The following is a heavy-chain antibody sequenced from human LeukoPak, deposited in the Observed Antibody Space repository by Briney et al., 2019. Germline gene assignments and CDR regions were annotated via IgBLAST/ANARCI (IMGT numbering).Heavy chain of an antibody. D-gene: IGHD1-26*01. CDR1: GFTFSSYW. CDR3: ARDPYSGNYGAYYYYYMDV. CDR2: INQDGSEK. Sequence: GGSLRLSCAASGFTFSSYWMNWVRQAPGKGLEWVASINQDGSEKYYLDSVKGRFTISRDNAKNSLYLQMDSLRVEDTAEYYCARDPYSGNYGAYYYYYMDVWGKGTTVTVSS. J-gene: IGHJ6*03. V-gene: IGHV3-7*01.